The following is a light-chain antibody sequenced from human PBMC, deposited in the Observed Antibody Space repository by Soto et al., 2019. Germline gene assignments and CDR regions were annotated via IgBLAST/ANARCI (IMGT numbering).Light chain of an antibody. J-gene: IGLJ3*02. V-gene: IGLV1-40*01. CDR2: GKT. Sequence: QSVLTQPPSVSGAPGQRVTISCTGTGSNIGAGYDVHWYQQFPGTAPNLLISGKTGRPSGVPDRFSASKSDTSASLAITGLQAEDEADYYCQSYDNGLSGSWVFGGGTKVTVL. CDR1: GSNIGAGYD. CDR3: QSYDNGLSGSWV.